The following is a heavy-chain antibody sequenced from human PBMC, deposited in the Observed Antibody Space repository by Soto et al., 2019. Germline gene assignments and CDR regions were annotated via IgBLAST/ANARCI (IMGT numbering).Heavy chain of an antibody. Sequence: QVQLVKSGAEVKKPGSSVKVSCKASGGTFSNYAISWMRQAPGQGLEWMGGIIPIFGTANYAQKFQGRVTITADESTSTAYMELSSLRSEDTAVYYCARGRLYNWNYDWFDPWGQGTLVTVSS. D-gene: IGHD1-7*01. CDR2: IIPIFGTA. CDR3: ARGRLYNWNYDWFDP. CDR1: GGTFSNYA. J-gene: IGHJ5*02. V-gene: IGHV1-69*12.